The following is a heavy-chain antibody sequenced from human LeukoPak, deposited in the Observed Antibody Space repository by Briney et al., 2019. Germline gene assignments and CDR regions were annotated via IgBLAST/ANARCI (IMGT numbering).Heavy chain of an antibody. D-gene: IGHD3-10*01. CDR2: INHSGST. V-gene: IGHV4-34*01. Sequence: SETLSLTCAVSGGSISSGGYSWSWIRQPPGKGLEWIGEINHSGSTNYNPSLKSRVTISVDTSKNQFSLKLSSVTAADTAVYYCARGPLGTPPFDYWGQGTLVTVSS. CDR3: ARGPLGTPPFDY. CDR1: GGSISSGGYS. J-gene: IGHJ4*02.